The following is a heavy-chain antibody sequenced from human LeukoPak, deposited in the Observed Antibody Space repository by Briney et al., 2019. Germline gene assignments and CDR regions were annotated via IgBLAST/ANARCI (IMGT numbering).Heavy chain of an antibody. CDR2: ISSSSSYI. CDR3: VSQYCSGGSCFSH. Sequence: GGSLRLSCAASGFTFSSYSMNWVRQAPGKGLEWVSSISSSSSYIYYADSVKGRFSISRDNAKNSVYLQMNSLRDEDTAVYYCVSQYCSGGSCFSHWGQGTLVTVSS. CDR1: GFTFSSYS. V-gene: IGHV3-21*01. D-gene: IGHD2-15*01. J-gene: IGHJ4*02.